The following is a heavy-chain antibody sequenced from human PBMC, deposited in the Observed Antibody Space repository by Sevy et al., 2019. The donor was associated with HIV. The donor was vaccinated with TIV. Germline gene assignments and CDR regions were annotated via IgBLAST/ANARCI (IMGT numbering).Heavy chain of an antibody. CDR1: GFTFSSYA. Sequence: GGSLRLSCAASGFTFSSYAMSWVRQAPGKGLEWVSAISGSGGSTYYADSVKGRFTISRDNSKNTLFLQMNSLSAGDTAVYFCAKDDRYEASYFDYWGQGTLVTVSS. D-gene: IGHD5-12*01. J-gene: IGHJ4*02. CDR2: ISGSGGST. V-gene: IGHV3-23*01. CDR3: AKDDRYEASYFDY.